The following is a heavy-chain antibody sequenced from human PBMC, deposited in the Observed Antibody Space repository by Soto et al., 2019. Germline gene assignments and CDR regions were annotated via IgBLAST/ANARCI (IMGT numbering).Heavy chain of an antibody. Sequence: QVQLQQWGAGLLKPSETLSLTCAVYGGSFSGYYWSWIRQPPGKGLEWIGEINHSGSTNYNPSLKSRVTISVDTSKNQFSLKLSSVTAADTAVYYCARCTSMDVWGQGTTVTVSS. V-gene: IGHV4-34*01. CDR1: GGSFSGYY. CDR3: ARCTSMDV. CDR2: INHSGST. J-gene: IGHJ6*02.